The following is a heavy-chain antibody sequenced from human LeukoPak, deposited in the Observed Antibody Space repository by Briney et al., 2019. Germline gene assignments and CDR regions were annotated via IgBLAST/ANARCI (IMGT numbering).Heavy chain of an antibody. J-gene: IGHJ4*02. CDR3: ASSADSSGYYYFDY. CDR1: GYTFTSYG. V-gene: IGHV1-18*01. D-gene: IGHD3-22*01. CDR2: ISAYNGNT. Sequence: ASVKVSCKASGYTFTSYGISWVRQAPGQGLEWMGWISAYNGNTNYAQKLQGRVTMTTDTSTSTAYMELRGLRSDDTAVYYCASSADSSGYYYFDYWGQGTLVTVSS.